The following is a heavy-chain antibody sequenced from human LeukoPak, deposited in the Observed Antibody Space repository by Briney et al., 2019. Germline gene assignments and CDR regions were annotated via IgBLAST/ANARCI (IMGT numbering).Heavy chain of an antibody. Sequence: SETLSLTCTVSGGSISSSSYYWGWIRQPPGKGLEWIGSIYYSGSTHYNPSLKSRVTISVDTSKNQFSLKLSSVTAADTAVYYCARDRQDTAILSWGQGTLVTVSS. J-gene: IGHJ5*02. CDR1: GGSISSSSYY. CDR2: IYYSGST. CDR3: ARDRQDTAILS. V-gene: IGHV4-39*01. D-gene: IGHD5-18*01.